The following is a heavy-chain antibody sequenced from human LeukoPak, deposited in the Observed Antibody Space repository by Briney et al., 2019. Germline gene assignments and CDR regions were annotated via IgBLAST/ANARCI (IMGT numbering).Heavy chain of an antibody. J-gene: IGHJ4*02. Sequence: SDTLSLTCTVSGGSISSSTSYWGWIRQPPGKGLEWIGSIYYSGSTSYNPPLKSRVTISVDTSKKQFSLKLDSVTAADTAVYYCARNASDSGTSYFDYWGQGTLVTVSS. D-gene: IGHD1-26*01. CDR1: GGSISSSTSY. V-gene: IGHV4-39*01. CDR2: IYYSGST. CDR3: ARNASDSGTSYFDY.